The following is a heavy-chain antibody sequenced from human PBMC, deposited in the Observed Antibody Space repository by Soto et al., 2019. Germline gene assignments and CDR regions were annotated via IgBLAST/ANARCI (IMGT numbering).Heavy chain of an antibody. CDR1: GGTFSSYA. D-gene: IGHD3-10*01. J-gene: IGHJ6*02. V-gene: IGHV1-69*06. Sequence: QVQLVQSGAEVKKPGSSVKVSCKASGGTFSSYAISWVRQAPGQGLEWMGGIIPIFGTANYAQKFQGRVTITADKSTSTAYMELSSLGSEDTAVYYCARVGGSPLSRGENPIYYYYYYGMDVWGQGTTVTVSS. CDR3: ARVGGSPLSRGENPIYYYYYYGMDV. CDR2: IIPIFGTA.